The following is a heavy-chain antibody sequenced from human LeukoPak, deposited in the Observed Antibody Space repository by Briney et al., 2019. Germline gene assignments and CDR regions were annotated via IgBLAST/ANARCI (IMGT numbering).Heavy chain of an antibody. D-gene: IGHD3-10*01. J-gene: IGHJ4*02. CDR3: ARDYTYYYGSGSLDY. CDR1: GGTFSSYA. CDR2: ISAYNGNT. Sequence: ASVKVSCKASGGTFSSYAISWVRQAPGQGLEWMGWISAYNGNTNYAQKLQGRVTMTTDTSTSTAYMELRSLRSDDTAVYYCARDYTYYYGSGSLDYWGQGTLVTVSS. V-gene: IGHV1-18*01.